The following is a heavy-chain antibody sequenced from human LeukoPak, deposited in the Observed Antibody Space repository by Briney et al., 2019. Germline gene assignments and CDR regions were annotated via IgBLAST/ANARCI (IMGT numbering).Heavy chain of an antibody. J-gene: IGHJ3*02. CDR3: ARDGHRRYYYDSTGREDAFDI. CDR2: ISAYNGYT. D-gene: IGHD3-22*01. Sequence: ASVKGSCKAFGNTFTNNGISWVRQAPGQGLEWMGWISAYNGYTNYAQNFQGRVTMNTDTSTSTAYMELRSLRSDDTAVYYCARDGHRRYYYDSTGREDAFDIWGQGTMVTVSS. V-gene: IGHV1-18*01. CDR1: GNTFTNNG.